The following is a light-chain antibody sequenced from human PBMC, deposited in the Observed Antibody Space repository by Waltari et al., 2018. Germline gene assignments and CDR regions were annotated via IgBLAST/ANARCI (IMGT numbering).Light chain of an antibody. CDR3: SSYTSSSTWV. V-gene: IGLV3-21*01. Sequence: SYVLTQPPSVSVAPGETARLTCGGNNIETKSVHWYQQKPGQAPVLVISYDSDRPSGIPERFSGSNSGNTATLTISRVEAGDEADYYCSSYTSSSTWVFGGGTKLTVL. J-gene: IGLJ3*02. CDR2: YDS. CDR1: NIETKS.